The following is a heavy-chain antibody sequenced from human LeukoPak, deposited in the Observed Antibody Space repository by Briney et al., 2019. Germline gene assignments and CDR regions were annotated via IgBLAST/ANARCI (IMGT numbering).Heavy chain of an antibody. D-gene: IGHD2-8*01. Sequence: GGSLRLSCAASGFTFSSYSMSWVRQAPGKGLEWVANIKQDGSEKYYVDSVKGRLTISRDNAKNSLYLQMNSLRAEDTAVYYCARVEFDAGSPFDYWGQGTLVTVSS. CDR2: IKQDGSEK. J-gene: IGHJ4*02. V-gene: IGHV3-7*01. CDR3: ARVEFDAGSPFDY. CDR1: GFTFSSYS.